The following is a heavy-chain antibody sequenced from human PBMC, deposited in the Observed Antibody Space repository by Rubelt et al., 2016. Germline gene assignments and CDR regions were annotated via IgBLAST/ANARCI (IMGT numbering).Heavy chain of an antibody. Sequence: YDGSNKYYADSVKGRFTISRDNAKNSLCLQMNSLRAEDTAVYYCARDHVTIFGVVIIGYGMDVWGQGTTVTVSS. D-gene: IGHD3-3*01. J-gene: IGHJ6*02. V-gene: IGHV3-30*07. CDR3: ARDHVTIFGVVIIGYGMDV. CDR2: YDGSNK.